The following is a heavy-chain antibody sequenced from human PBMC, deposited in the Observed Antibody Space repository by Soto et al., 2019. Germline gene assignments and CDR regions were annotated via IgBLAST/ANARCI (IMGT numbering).Heavy chain of an antibody. D-gene: IGHD6-25*01. Sequence: LVKRYCKSAGEAKSIYPGGWGRQENGQGRDWMGGIIPIFGTANYAQKFQGRVTITADESTSTAYMELSSLRSEDTAVYYCARLGATAEGGPYYYYGMDVWGQATTVT. CDR1: GEAKSIYP. J-gene: IGHJ6*02. CDR2: IIPIFGTA. CDR3: ARLGATAEGGPYYYYGMDV. V-gene: IGHV1-69*01.